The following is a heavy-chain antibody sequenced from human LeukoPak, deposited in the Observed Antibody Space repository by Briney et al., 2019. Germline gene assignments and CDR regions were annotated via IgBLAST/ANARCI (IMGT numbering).Heavy chain of an antibody. CDR2: ISSSSSNT. Sequence: GGSLRLSCAASGFTFSSYEMNWVRQAPGKGLEWVSYISSSSSNTYYADSVKGRFTISRDNAKNSLYLQMNSLRAEDTAVYYCARVGDYGDYIDYWGQGTLVTVSS. J-gene: IGHJ4*02. D-gene: IGHD4-17*01. CDR1: GFTFSSYE. CDR3: ARVGDYGDYIDY. V-gene: IGHV3-48*03.